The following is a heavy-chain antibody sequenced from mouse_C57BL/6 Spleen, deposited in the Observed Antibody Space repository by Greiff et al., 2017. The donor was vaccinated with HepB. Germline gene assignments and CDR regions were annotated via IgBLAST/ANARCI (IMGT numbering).Heavy chain of an antibody. J-gene: IGHJ4*01. CDR1: GYTFTSYW. V-gene: IGHV1-72*01. CDR2: IDPNSGGT. CDR3: ARGIIYYGNYGYYAMDY. D-gene: IGHD2-1*01. Sequence: QVQLQQPGAELVKPGASVKLSCKASGYTFTSYWMHWVKQRPGRGLEWIGRIDPNSGGTKYNEKFKSKATLTVDKPSSTAYMQLSSLTSEDSAVYYCARGIIYYGNYGYYAMDYWGQGTSVTVSS.